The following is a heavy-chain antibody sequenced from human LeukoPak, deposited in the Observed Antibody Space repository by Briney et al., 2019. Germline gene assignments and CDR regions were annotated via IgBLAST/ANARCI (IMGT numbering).Heavy chain of an antibody. V-gene: IGHV4-30-4*01. D-gene: IGHD3-3*01. CDR3: ARGSEGRFLEWLAGDI. CDR2: IYYSGST. Sequence: SQTLSLTCTVSGGSISSGDYYWSWIRQPPGEGLEWIGYIYYSGSTYYNPSLKSRVTISVDTSKNQFSLKLSSVTAADTAVYYCARGSEGRFLEWLAGDIWGQGTMVTVSS. CDR1: GGSISSGDYY. J-gene: IGHJ3*02.